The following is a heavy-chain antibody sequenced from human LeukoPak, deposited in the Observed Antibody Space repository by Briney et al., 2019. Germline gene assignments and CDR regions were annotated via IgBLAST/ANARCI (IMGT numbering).Heavy chain of an antibody. V-gene: IGHV3-30*18. D-gene: IGHD3-10*01. CDR1: GFTFSSYR. Sequence: GGSLRLFCAASGFTFSSYRMLLVRQGPGKGLELVAAISYDGSNKYYADSVKGRFTISRDNSKNTLYLQMNSLRAEDTAVYYCAKDVRLYYGTAGTVDYWGQGTLVTVSS. J-gene: IGHJ4*02. CDR3: AKDVRLYYGTAGTVDY. CDR2: ISYDGSNK.